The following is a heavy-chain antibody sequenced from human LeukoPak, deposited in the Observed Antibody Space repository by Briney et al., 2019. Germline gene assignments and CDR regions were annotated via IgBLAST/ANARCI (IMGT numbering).Heavy chain of an antibody. Sequence: PGGSLRLSCAASGFTFSSYAMSWVRQAPGKGPEWVSAISGSGGSTYYADSVKGRFTISRDNSKNTLYLQMNSLRAEDTAVYYCAKRYSSSWELDYWGQGTLVTVSS. CDR1: GFTFSSYA. V-gene: IGHV3-23*01. CDR3: AKRYSSSWELDY. CDR2: ISGSGGST. D-gene: IGHD6-13*01. J-gene: IGHJ4*02.